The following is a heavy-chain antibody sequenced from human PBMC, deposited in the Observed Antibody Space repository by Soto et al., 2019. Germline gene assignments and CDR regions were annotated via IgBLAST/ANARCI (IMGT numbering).Heavy chain of an antibody. J-gene: IGHJ6*02. CDR1: GYSFTSYW. CDR2: IYPGDSDT. D-gene: IGHD4-17*01. Sequence: PGESLKISCKGSGYSFTSYWIGWVRQMPGKGLEWMGIIYPGDSDTRYSPSFQGQVTISADKSISTAYLQWSSLKASDTAMYYCARPLLDYDGAYYYYGMDVWGQGTTVTVSS. V-gene: IGHV5-51*01. CDR3: ARPLLDYDGAYYYYGMDV.